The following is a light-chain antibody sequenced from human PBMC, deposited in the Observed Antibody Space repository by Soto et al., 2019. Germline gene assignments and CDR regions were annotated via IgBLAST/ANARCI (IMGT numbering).Light chain of an antibody. CDR3: HQYSSWPRCT. Sequence: EIMMTQSPGTLSVSPGEGATLSCTASQSVNLNLAWYQQKPGQPPRLLLYGASTRATGIPVRFRGSVSGTEFTLPISSLHSENSSVYYCHQYSSWPRCTFGPGTKVEIK. V-gene: IGKV3-15*01. CDR1: QSVNLN. J-gene: IGKJ3*01. CDR2: GAS.